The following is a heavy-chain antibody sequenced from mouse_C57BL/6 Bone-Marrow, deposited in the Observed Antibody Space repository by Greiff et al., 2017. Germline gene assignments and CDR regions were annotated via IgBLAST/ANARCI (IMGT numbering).Heavy chain of an antibody. Sequence: VQLQQPGAELVKPGASVKLSCKASGYTFTSYWMHWVKQRPGQGLEWIGMIHPNRGSTTYNEKFKSKATLTVDNSSRHAFMPISSLTSKDSSVYCCARFYGNYFYYAMDDWGPGTSVTVSS. CDR3: ARFYGNYFYYAMDD. J-gene: IGHJ4*01. CDR2: IHPNRGST. V-gene: IGHV1-64*01. CDR1: GYTFTSYW. D-gene: IGHD2-1*01.